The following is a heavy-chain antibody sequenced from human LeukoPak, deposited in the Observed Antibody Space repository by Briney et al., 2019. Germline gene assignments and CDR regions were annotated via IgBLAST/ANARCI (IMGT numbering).Heavy chain of an antibody. CDR3: AKDMGYYYGSGSYYNRALDY. D-gene: IGHD3-10*01. V-gene: IGHV3-43*02. J-gene: IGHJ4*02. CDR2: ISGDGGST. CDR1: GFTFDDYA. Sequence: GGSLRLSCAASGFTFDDYAMHWVRQAPGKGLEWVSLISGDGGSTYYADSVKGRFTISRDNSKNSLYLQMNSLRTEGTALYYCAKDMGYYYGSGSYYNRALDYWGQGTLVTVSS.